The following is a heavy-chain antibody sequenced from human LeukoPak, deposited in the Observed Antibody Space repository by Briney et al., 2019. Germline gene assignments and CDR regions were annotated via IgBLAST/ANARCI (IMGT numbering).Heavy chain of an antibody. CDR1: GGSISSSNW. Sequence: SETLSLTCAVSGGSISSSNWWSWARQSPGKGLEWIGEIYHSGNTNYNPSLKSRVTISVDKSKNQFSLKLTSVTAADTAVYYCASGIAAAGTLALGYWGQGTLVTVSS. CDR2: IYHSGNT. CDR3: ASGIAAAGTLALGY. J-gene: IGHJ4*02. V-gene: IGHV4-4*02. D-gene: IGHD6-13*01.